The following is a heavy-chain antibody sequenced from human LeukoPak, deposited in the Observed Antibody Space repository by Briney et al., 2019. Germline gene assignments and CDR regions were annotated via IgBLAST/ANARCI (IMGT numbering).Heavy chain of an antibody. V-gene: IGHV1-2*06. CDR2: INPNSGGA. J-gene: IGHJ3*02. CDR1: GYTFTGHY. CDR3: ARDREVGSTDDAFDI. D-gene: IGHD1-26*01. Sequence: GASVKVSCKASGYTFTGHYMHRVRQAPGQGLEWMGRINPNSGGANYAQKFQGRVTMTRDTSISTAYMELSGLRSDDTAVYYCARDREVGSTDDAFDIWGQGTRVIVSS.